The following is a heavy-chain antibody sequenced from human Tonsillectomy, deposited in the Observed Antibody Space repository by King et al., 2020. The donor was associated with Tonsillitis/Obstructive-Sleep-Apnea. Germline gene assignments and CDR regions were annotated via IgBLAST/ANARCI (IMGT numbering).Heavy chain of an antibody. CDR2: INPSGGST. J-gene: IGHJ4*02. Sequence: VQLVQSGAEVKKPGASVKVSCKASGYTFTSYYMHWVRQAPGQGLEWMGIINPSGGSTSYAQKFQGRVTMTRDTSTSTVYMELSSLRSEDTAVYSCARDSSSAPSSVFFDYWGQGTLVTVSS. CDR3: ARDSSSAPSSVFFDY. D-gene: IGHD6-6*01. V-gene: IGHV1-46*01. CDR1: GYTFTSYY.